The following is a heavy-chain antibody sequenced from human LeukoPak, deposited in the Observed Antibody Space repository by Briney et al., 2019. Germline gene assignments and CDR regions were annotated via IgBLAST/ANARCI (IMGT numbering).Heavy chain of an antibody. V-gene: IGHV4-34*01. CDR1: GGSFSGYY. D-gene: IGHD3-22*01. CDR2: INHSGST. Sequence: SETLSLTCAVYGGSFSGYYWSWIRQPPGKGLEWIGEINHSGSTNYNPSLKSRVTISVDTSKNQFSLKLSSVTAADTAVYYCARGPRSNWNAPMIVVARRSYYFDYWGQGTLVTVSS. CDR3: ARGPRSNWNAPMIVVARRSYYFDY. J-gene: IGHJ4*02.